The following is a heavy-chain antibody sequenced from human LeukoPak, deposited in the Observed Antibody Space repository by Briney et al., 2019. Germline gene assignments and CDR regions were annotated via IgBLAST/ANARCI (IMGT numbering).Heavy chain of an antibody. D-gene: IGHD1-14*01. Sequence: PSETLSLTCTVSGGSISSGDYYWSWIRQPPGKGLEWIGYIYYSGSTNYNPSLKSRVTISVDTSKNQFSLKLSSVTAADTAVYYCARTGRVAKGPFDPWGQGTLVTVSS. CDR1: GGSISSGDYY. CDR2: IYYSGST. V-gene: IGHV4-61*08. CDR3: ARTGRVAKGPFDP. J-gene: IGHJ5*02.